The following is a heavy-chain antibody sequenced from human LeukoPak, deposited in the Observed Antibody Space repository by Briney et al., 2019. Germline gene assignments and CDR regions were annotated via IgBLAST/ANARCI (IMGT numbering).Heavy chain of an antibody. CDR3: AKDKVAAAGNRKQYYYYGMDV. D-gene: IGHD6-13*01. V-gene: IGHV3-23*01. CDR2: ISGSGGST. Sequence: GGSLRLSCAASGFTFSSYAMNWVRQAPGKGLEWVSAISGSGGSTNYADSVKGRFTISRDNSKITLYLQMNSLRAEDTAVYYCAKDKVAAAGNRKQYYYYGMDVWGQGTTVTVSS. CDR1: GFTFSSYA. J-gene: IGHJ6*02.